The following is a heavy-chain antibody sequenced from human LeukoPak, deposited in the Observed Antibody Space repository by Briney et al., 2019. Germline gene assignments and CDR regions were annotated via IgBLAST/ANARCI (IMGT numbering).Heavy chain of an antibody. J-gene: IGHJ6*03. D-gene: IGHD3-10*01. CDR2: IYYSGST. CDR1: GGSISSYY. Sequence: PSETLSLTCTVSGGSISSYYWSWIRQPPGKALEWIGYIYYSGSTNYNPSLKSRVTISVDTSKNQFSLKLSSVTAADTAVYYCSRDYGSGNYDSNTYMDVWGKGTTVTVSS. V-gene: IGHV4-59*12. CDR3: SRDYGSGNYDSNTYMDV.